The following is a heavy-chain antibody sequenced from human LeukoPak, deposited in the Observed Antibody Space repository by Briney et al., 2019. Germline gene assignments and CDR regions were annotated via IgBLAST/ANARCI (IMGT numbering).Heavy chain of an antibody. Sequence: PGGSLRLSCAASGFTFDDYAMHWVRQAPGKGLEWVSGISWNSGSIGYADSVKGRFTISRDNAKNSLYLQMNSLRAEDTAVYYCARDAEYYDSSGWALDIWGQGTMVTVSS. CDR1: GFTFDDYA. J-gene: IGHJ3*02. D-gene: IGHD3-22*01. V-gene: IGHV3-9*01. CDR2: ISWNSGSI. CDR3: ARDAEYYDSSGWALDI.